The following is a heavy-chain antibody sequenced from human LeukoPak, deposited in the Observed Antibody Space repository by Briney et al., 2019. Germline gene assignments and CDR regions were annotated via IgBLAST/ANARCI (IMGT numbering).Heavy chain of an antibody. J-gene: IGHJ4*02. CDR3: ARGGSYPGC. Sequence: GGSLRLSCAASGFTFSNYWMSWVRQAPGKGLEWVAKIKQDGSEEYYVDSVKGRFTISRDNAKNSLFLQMNSLRVEDTAIYYCARGGSYPGCWGQGTLVTVSS. CDR1: GFTFSNYW. CDR2: IKQDGSEE. V-gene: IGHV3-7*03. D-gene: IGHD1-26*01.